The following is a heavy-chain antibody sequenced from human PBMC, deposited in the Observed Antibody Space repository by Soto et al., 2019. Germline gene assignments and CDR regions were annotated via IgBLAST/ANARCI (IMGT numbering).Heavy chain of an antibody. J-gene: IGHJ6*02. CDR1: GGSISSYY. CDR3: ARYKSNYYYGMDV. CDR2: IYYSGIT. Sequence: PSETLSLTCTVSGGSISSYYWSWIRQPPGKGLEWIGYIYYSGITNYNPSLKSRVTISVDTSKNQFSLKLSSVTAADTAVYYCARYKSNYYYGMDVWGQVSRFTV. V-gene: IGHV4-59*01. D-gene: IGHD1-20*01.